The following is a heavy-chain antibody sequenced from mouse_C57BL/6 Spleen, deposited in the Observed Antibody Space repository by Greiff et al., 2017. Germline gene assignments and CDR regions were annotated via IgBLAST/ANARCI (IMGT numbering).Heavy chain of an antibody. CDR2: IYPGSGNT. D-gene: IGHD1-1*01. Sequence: QVQLQQSGAELVRPGASVKLSCKASGYTFTDYYINWVKQRPGQGLEWIARIYPGSGNTYYNEKFKGKATLTAEKSSSTAYMQPSSLTSEDSAVYFCARDYGSSYGYAMDYWGQGTSVTVSS. J-gene: IGHJ4*01. V-gene: IGHV1-76*01. CDR1: GYTFTDYY. CDR3: ARDYGSSYGYAMDY.